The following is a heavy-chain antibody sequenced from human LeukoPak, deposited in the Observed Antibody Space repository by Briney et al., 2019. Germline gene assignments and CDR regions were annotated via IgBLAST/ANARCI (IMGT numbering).Heavy chain of an antibody. CDR2: IYYSGST. D-gene: IGHD3-3*01. CDR1: GGSISSYY. Sequence: SETLSLTCTVSGGSISSYYWSWIRQPPGQGLEWIGYIYYSGSTNYNPSLKSRVTISLDTSKNQFALELSSVTAADTAVYDCARGGGQLRFLEWTAYYFDYWGQGTLVTVSS. V-gene: IGHV4-59*12. CDR3: ARGGGQLRFLEWTAYYFDY. J-gene: IGHJ4*02.